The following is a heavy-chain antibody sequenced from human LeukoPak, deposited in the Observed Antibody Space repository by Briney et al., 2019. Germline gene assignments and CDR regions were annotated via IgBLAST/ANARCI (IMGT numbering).Heavy chain of an antibody. CDR2: IYHSGST. Sequence: SETLSLTCTVSGGSISSGGYYRSWIRQPPGKGLEWIGYIYHSGSTYYNPSLKSRVTISVDTSKNQFSLKLSSVTAADTVVYYCARDKGGHFDYWGQGTLVTVSS. J-gene: IGHJ4*02. CDR1: GGSISSGGYY. V-gene: IGHV4-30-2*01. CDR3: ARDKGGHFDY.